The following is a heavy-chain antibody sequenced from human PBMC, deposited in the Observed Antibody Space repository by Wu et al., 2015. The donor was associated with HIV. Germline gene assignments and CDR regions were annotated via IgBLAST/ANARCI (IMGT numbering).Heavy chain of an antibody. Sequence: QVHLVQSGAEVKKPGSSVKVSCKASGGTFNNYAINWVRQTPGEGLEWMGRIGPLFGRPKYAQRFQGRVTITADGSTSTAYMELSSLRSADTAIYYCARGRYSGYDSPRVYYYYMDVWGLGTTVIVSS. CDR3: ARGRYSGYDSPRVYYYYMDV. CDR1: GGTFNNYA. V-gene: IGHV1-69*13. D-gene: IGHD5-12*01. J-gene: IGHJ6*03. CDR2: IGPLFGRP.